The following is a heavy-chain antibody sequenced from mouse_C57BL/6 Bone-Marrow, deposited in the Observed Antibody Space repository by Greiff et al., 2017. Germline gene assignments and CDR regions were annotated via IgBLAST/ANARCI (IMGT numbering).Heavy chain of an antibody. CDR2: IDPENGDT. CDR1: GFNIKDDY. Sequence: EVQLQQSGAELVRPGASVKLSCTASGFNIKDDYMHWVKQRPEQGLEWIGWIDPENGDTEYASKFQGKATITADTSSNTAYRQLSSLTSEDTAVYYCTTRGFYYYGSSSWFAYWGQGTLVTVSA. J-gene: IGHJ3*01. V-gene: IGHV14-4*01. CDR3: TTRGFYYYGSSSWFAY. D-gene: IGHD1-1*01.